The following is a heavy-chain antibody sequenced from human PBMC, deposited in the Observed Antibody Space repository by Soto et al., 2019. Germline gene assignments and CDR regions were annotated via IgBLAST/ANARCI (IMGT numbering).Heavy chain of an antibody. J-gene: IGHJ4*02. CDR3: CYGLEFEY. V-gene: IGHV3-30*03. CDR1: GFTFSSYG. CDR2: ISYDGSNK. D-gene: IGHD2-2*01. Sequence: GGSLRLSCAASGFTFSSYGMHWVRQAPGKGLEWVAVISYDGSNKYYADSVKGRFTISRDNSKNTLYLQMNSLRAEDTAVYRCCYGLEFEYWGQGTLVTVSS.